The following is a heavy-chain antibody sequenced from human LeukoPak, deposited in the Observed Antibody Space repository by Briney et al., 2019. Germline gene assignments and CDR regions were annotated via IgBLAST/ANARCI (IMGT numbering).Heavy chain of an antibody. J-gene: IGHJ3*02. Sequence: QSGGSLRLSCVASGFTFRSYWMSWVRQAPGKGLQWVSSITTSSTTKYYADSVKGRFTISRDNAKNSLYLQMDSLRDEDTAVYYCVRDAAYSAFNMWGQGTMVTVSS. CDR1: GFTFRSYW. D-gene: IGHD4-11*01. CDR2: ITTSSTTK. CDR3: VRDAAYSAFNM. V-gene: IGHV3-48*02.